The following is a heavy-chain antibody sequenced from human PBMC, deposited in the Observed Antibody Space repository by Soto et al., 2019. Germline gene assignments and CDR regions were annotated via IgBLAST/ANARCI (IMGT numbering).Heavy chain of an antibody. V-gene: IGHV3-23*01. J-gene: IGHJ6*02. CDR3: AKGGYDILTGYYLTPYYYYYGMDV. CDR1: GFTFSSYA. D-gene: IGHD3-9*01. Sequence: GGSLRLSCAASGFTFSSYAMSWVRQAPGKGLEWVSAISGSGGSTYYAESVKGRLTISRDNSKNKLYLQMNSLRAEDTAVYYCAKGGYDILTGYYLTPYYYYYGMDVWGQGTTVTVSS. CDR2: ISGSGGST.